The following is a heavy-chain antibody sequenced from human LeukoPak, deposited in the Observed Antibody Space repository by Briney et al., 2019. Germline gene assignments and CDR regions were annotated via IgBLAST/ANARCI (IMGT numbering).Heavy chain of an antibody. CDR1: GYTFTSYA. J-gene: IGHJ6*03. V-gene: IGHV1-3*03. D-gene: IGHD2-2*01. CDR3: ARGPGGPSQYMDV. Sequence: GASVKVSCKASGYTFTSYAMHWVRQAPGQRLEWMGWINAGNGNTEYSQEFQGRVTITRDTSASTAYMELSSLRSEDMAVYYCARGPGGPSQYMDVWGKGTTVTVSS. CDR2: INAGNGNT.